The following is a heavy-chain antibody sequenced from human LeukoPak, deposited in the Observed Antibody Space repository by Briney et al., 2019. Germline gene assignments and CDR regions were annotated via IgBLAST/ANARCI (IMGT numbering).Heavy chain of an antibody. V-gene: IGHV4-34*01. CDR1: GGSFSGYY. CDR3: ARGLTPSYYYYYGMDV. Sequence: SETLSLTCAVYGGSFSGYYWSWIRQPPGKGLEWIGEINHSGNTNYNPSLKSRVTISVDTSKNQFSLKLSSVTAADTAVYYCARGLTPSYYYYYGMDVWGQGTTVTVSS. D-gene: IGHD2-15*01. CDR2: INHSGNT. J-gene: IGHJ6*02.